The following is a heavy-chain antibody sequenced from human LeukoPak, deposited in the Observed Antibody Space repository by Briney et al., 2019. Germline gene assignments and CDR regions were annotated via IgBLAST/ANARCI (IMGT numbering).Heavy chain of an antibody. J-gene: IGHJ4*02. D-gene: IGHD3-3*01. Sequence: SETLSLTCTVSGGSISSYYWSWIRQPPGKGLEWIGYIYYSGSTNYNPSLKSRVTISVDTSKNQFSLKLSSVTAADTAVYYCARRRQYYDFWSGYYSPYFDYWGQGTLVTVSS. CDR3: ARRRQYYDFWSGYYSPYFDY. CDR2: IYYSGST. CDR1: GGSISSYY. V-gene: IGHV4-59*12.